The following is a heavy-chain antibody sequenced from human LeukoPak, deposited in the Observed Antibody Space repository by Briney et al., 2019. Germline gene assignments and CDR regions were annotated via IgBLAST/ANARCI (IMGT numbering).Heavy chain of an antibody. CDR1: GFTFSSYS. CDR3: ARDFTFTYYYDSSGYALDY. Sequence: GGSLRLSCAASGFTFSSYSMNWVRQAPGKGLEWVSSISSSSSYIYYADSVKGRFTISRDNAKNSLYLQMNSLRAEDTAVYYCARDFTFTYYYDSSGYALDYWGQGTLVTVSS. D-gene: IGHD3-22*01. V-gene: IGHV3-21*01. J-gene: IGHJ4*02. CDR2: ISSSSSYI.